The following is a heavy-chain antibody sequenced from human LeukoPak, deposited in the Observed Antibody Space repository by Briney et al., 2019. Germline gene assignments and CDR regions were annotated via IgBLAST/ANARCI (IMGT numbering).Heavy chain of an antibody. J-gene: IGHJ5*02. D-gene: IGHD6-19*01. CDR3: ARAGYSSGYL. CDR1: GVSISSYY. CDR2: IYYSGST. V-gene: IGHV4-59*01. Sequence: SETLSLTCTVSGVSISSYYWSWIRQPPGKGLEWIWYIYYSGSTNYNPSLKRRVTISVDTSKNQFSLKLSSVTAADTAVYYCARAGYSSGYLWGQGALVTVSS.